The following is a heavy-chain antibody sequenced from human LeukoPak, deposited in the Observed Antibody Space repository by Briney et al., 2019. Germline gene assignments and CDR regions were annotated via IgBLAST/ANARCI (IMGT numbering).Heavy chain of an antibody. CDR1: GCTFSSYG. CDR3: AKDATTVRGVPPEFDP. Sequence: GGSLRLSCAASGCTFSSYGMHWVRQAPGKGLEWVAVISYDGSNKYYADSVKGRFTISRDNSKNTLYLQMNSLRAEDTAVYYCAKDATTVRGVPPEFDPWGQGTLVTVSS. V-gene: IGHV3-30*18. J-gene: IGHJ5*02. D-gene: IGHD3-10*01. CDR2: ISYDGSNK.